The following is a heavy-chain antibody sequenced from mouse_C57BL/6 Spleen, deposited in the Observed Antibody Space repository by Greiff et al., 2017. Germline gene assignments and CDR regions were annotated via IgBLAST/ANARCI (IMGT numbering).Heavy chain of an antibody. CDR1: GYAFSSSW. CDR3: ARLNGNYLYAMDY. V-gene: IGHV1-82*01. J-gene: IGHJ4*01. CDR2: IYPGDGDT. Sequence: VKLMESGPELVKPGASVKISCKASGYAFSSSWMNWVKQRPGKGLEWIGRIYPGDGDTNYNGKFKGKATLTADKSSSTAYMQLSSLTSEDSAVYFCARLNGNYLYAMDYWGQGTSVTVSS. D-gene: IGHD2-1*01.